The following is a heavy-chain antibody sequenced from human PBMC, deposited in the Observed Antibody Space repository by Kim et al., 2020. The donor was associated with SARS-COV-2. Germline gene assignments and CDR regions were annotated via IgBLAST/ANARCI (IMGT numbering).Heavy chain of an antibody. CDR1: GYTFTGYY. J-gene: IGHJ4*02. Sequence: ASVKVSCKASGYTFTGYYMHWVRQAPGQGLEWMGRINPNSGGTNYAQKFQGRVTMTRDTSISTAYMELSRLRSDDTAVYYCAREIAAAGTVGGQDFDYWGQGTLVTVAS. V-gene: IGHV1-2*06. CDR3: AREIAAAGTVGGQDFDY. D-gene: IGHD6-13*01. CDR2: INPNSGGT.